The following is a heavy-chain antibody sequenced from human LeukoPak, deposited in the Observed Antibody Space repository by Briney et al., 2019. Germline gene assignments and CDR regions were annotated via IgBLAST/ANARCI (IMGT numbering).Heavy chain of an antibody. CDR1: GFTFISYA. Sequence: PGGSLSLSCAASGFTFISYAMSWVRQAPGKGLEWVSATRGGGSGTHYADSVKGRFTISRDSSNNTLSLQMNSLRAEDTAVYFCVKDPGLDAFDIWGQGTMVTVSS. J-gene: IGHJ3*02. CDR3: VKDPGLDAFDI. D-gene: IGHD3-22*01. CDR2: TRGGGSGT. V-gene: IGHV3-23*01.